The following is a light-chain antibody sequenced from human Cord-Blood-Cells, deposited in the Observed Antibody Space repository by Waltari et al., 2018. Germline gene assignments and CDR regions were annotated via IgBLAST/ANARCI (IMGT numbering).Light chain of an antibody. Sequence: QSALTQPASVSGSPGQSITISCPGTSSHVGGYNYVSWYQQHPGKAPKLMIYDVSKRPSGVSNRFSGSKSGNTASLTISGLHAEDEADYYCSSYTSSSTWVFGGGTKLTVL. V-gene: IGLV2-14*01. CDR2: DVS. CDR3: SSYTSSSTWV. J-gene: IGLJ3*02. CDR1: SSHVGGYNY.